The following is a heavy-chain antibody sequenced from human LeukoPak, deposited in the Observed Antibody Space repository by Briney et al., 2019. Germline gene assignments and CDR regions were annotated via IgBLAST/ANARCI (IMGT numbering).Heavy chain of an antibody. CDR1: GFTFSNYG. Sequence: GGSLRLSCVASGFTFSNYGMHWVRQAPGKGLEWVAAISYDGSNKYYADSVEGRFTISRDNSKNTLYLQMNSLRVEDTAVYYCTKGVLGGTQSVSAGLDSWGQGTLVTVSS. D-gene: IGHD3-16*01. CDR2: ISYDGSNK. J-gene: IGHJ4*02. CDR3: TKGVLGGTQSVSAGLDS. V-gene: IGHV3-30*18.